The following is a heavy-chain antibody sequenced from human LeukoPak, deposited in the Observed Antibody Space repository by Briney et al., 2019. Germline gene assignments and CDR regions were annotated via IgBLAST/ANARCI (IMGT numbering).Heavy chain of an antibody. CDR3: ARAGSTMVREAIDY. Sequence: GSLRLSCAASGFTFSSYAMSWVRQAPGKGLEWIGSIYYSGSTYYNPSLKSRVTISVDTSKNQFSLKLSSVTAADTAVYYCARAGSTMVREAIDYWGQGTLVTVSS. CDR2: IYYSGST. J-gene: IGHJ4*02. V-gene: IGHV4-39*07. CDR1: GFTFSSYA. D-gene: IGHD3-10*01.